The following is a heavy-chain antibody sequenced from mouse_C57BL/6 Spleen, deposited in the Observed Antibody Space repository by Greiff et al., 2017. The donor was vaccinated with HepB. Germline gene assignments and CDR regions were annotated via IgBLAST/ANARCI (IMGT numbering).Heavy chain of an antibody. Sequence: QVHVKQSGAELVRPGASVTLSCKASGYTFTDYEMHWVKQTPVHGLEWIGAIDPETGGTAYNQKFKGKAILTADKSSSTAYMELRSLTSEDSAVYYCTRGYGSSLDVWGTGTTVTVSS. CDR3: TRGYGSSLDV. D-gene: IGHD1-1*01. V-gene: IGHV1-15*01. CDR1: GYTFTDYE. J-gene: IGHJ1*03. CDR2: IDPETGGT.